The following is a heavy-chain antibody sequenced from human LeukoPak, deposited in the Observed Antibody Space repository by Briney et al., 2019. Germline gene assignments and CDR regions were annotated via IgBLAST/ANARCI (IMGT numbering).Heavy chain of an antibody. CDR2: IYYSGST. CDR3: ARDGVGNWFDP. D-gene: IGHD2-8*01. CDR1: GSTSSSHG. V-gene: IGHV4-59*11. J-gene: IGHJ5*02. Sequence: VSLRLSCAAAGSTSSSHGMHWIRQPAGKGLDCIVYIYYSGSTNYNPSLKSRVTISVDTSKNQFSLKLSSVTAADTPVYYCARDGVGNWFDPWGKGTLVTVSS.